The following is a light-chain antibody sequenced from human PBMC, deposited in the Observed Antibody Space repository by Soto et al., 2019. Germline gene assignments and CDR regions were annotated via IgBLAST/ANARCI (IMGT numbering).Light chain of an antibody. CDR1: QDVGNF. V-gene: IGKV1-33*01. J-gene: IGKJ5*01. CDR3: QQYGSLPST. CDR2: DAS. Sequence: QMTQSPSSLSASIGDRVTISCQASQDVGNFLNWYQQRPGKAPYLLIYDASNLDSGVSSRFSGSGSGRDFSFTITSLQPDDVATYFCQQYGSLPSTFGQGTRLESK.